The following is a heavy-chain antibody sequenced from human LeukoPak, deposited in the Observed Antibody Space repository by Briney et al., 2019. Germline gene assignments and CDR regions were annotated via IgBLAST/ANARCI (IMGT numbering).Heavy chain of an antibody. D-gene: IGHD5-24*01. CDR3: ARDFPMAITPYDAFDI. J-gene: IGHJ3*02. V-gene: IGHV1-18*01. CDR1: GYTFTSYG. CDR2: ISAYNGNT. Sequence: GASVKVSCKASGYTFTSYGISWVRQAPGQGLEWMGWISAYNGNTNYAQKLQGRVTMTTDTSTSTAYMELRSLRSDDTAVYYCARDFPMAITPYDAFDIWGQGTMVTVSS.